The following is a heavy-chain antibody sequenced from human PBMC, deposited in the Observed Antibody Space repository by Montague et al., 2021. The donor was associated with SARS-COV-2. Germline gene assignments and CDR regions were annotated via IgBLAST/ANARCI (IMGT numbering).Heavy chain of an antibody. CDR3: ARGRQHFNMIVVVMNGGEYYFDY. CDR1: GRSFTDYY. J-gene: IGHJ4*02. D-gene: IGHD3-22*01. V-gene: IGHV4-34*01. CDR2: INHRGTS. Sequence: SETLSLTCAVYGRSFTDYYWSWVRQPPGKGLEWIGEINHRGTSNYSPSLKSRVSISVDTSKNQFSLYLASVTAADTAVYYCARGRQHFNMIVVVMNGGEYYFDYWGQGTMVTVSS.